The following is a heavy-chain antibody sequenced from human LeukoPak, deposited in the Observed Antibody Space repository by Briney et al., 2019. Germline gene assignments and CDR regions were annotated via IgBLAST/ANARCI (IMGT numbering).Heavy chain of an antibody. Sequence: TSETLSLTCTVSGGSINKYYWTWLRQPPGKGLEWIGSVYYSGSPDFNPSLKSRVTISADTSTNQFSLKLTSVTAADSAVYYCARSISGSDVGTWQYWGPGILFTASS. J-gene: IGHJ4*02. D-gene: IGHD1-1*01. CDR2: VYYSGSP. CDR3: ARSISGSDVGTWQY. V-gene: IGHV4-59*08. CDR1: GGSINKYY.